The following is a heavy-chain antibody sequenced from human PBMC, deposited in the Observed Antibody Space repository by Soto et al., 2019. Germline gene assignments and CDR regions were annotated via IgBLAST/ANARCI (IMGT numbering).Heavy chain of an antibody. CDR1: GGSMYGSTYY. V-gene: IGHV4-39*01. J-gene: IGHJ5*02. CDR2: IFYSGST. Sequence: SETLSLTCSVSGGSMYGSTYYWGWIRQPPGKGLEWVGTIFYSGSTFSNPSLKSRVTISVDTSKNQFSLRLSSVTAADTAVYYYARQSTGYYYAWFDPWGQGTLVTVSS. D-gene: IGHD3-22*01. CDR3: ARQSTGYYYAWFDP.